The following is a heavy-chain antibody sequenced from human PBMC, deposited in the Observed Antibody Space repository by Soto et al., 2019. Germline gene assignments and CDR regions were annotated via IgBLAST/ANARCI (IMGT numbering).Heavy chain of an antibody. CDR2: IFYNGFT. Sequence: SETLSLTCTVSGGSINNDNYYWGWIRQPPGKGLEWIGIIFYNGFTYYSPSLKSRVTISVDTSKNQFSLKLTSVTAADTAVYYCARQDDFWSGSGWFDPWGRGTQVTVSS. D-gene: IGHD3-3*01. J-gene: IGHJ5*02. CDR3: ARQDDFWSGSGWFDP. V-gene: IGHV4-39*01. CDR1: GGSINNDNYY.